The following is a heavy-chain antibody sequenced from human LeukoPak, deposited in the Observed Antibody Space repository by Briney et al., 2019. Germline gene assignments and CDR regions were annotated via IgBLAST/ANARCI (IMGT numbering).Heavy chain of an antibody. V-gene: IGHV4-59*02. Sequence: SETLSLTCTVSGGSVSSYYWTWIRQPPGKGLEWIGYIYNSGSTNYNPSLKSRVTISVDTSKNQFSLKLSSVTAADTAVYYCARDTDSSGYYDSWGQGTLVTVSS. CDR2: IYNSGST. J-gene: IGHJ5*01. CDR3: ARDTDSSGYYDS. D-gene: IGHD3-22*01. CDR1: GGSVSSYY.